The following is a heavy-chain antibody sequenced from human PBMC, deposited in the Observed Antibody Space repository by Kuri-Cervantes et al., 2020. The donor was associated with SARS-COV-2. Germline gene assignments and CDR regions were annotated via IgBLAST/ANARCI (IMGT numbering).Heavy chain of an antibody. CDR2: IGTAGDP. Sequence: LSLTCAASGFTFSSYDMHWVRQATGKGLEWVSAIGTAGDPYYPGSVKGRFTISRENAKNSLYLQMNSLRADDTAVYYCAKYIGSGTNTPDYWGQGTLVTVSS. J-gene: IGHJ4*02. CDR1: GFTFSSYD. CDR3: AKYIGSGTNTPDY. D-gene: IGHD3-10*01. V-gene: IGHV3-13*05.